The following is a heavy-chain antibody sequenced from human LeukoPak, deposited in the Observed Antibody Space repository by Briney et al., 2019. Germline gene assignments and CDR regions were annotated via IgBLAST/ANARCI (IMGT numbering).Heavy chain of an antibody. V-gene: IGHV5-51*01. CDR1: GYSFTNYW. D-gene: IGHD5-12*01. Sequence: PGESLKISCKGSGYSFTNYWIVWVRQMPGKGLEWMGIIYPGDSDTRYSPSFQGQVTISVDKSISTAYLQWSSLKASDTAMYYCARRSIVATINWFDPWGQGTLVTVSS. CDR3: ARRSIVATINWFDP. CDR2: IYPGDSDT. J-gene: IGHJ5*02.